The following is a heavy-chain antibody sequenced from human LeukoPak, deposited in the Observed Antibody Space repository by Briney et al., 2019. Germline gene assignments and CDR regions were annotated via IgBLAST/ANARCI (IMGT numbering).Heavy chain of an antibody. CDR2: IYYSGST. CDR1: GDSISNYY. J-gene: IGHJ4*02. Sequence: PSETLPLTCTVSGDSISNYYWSWIRQPPGKGLQWIGYIYYSGSTNSNPSLKSRVTISVDTSKNQFSLKLTSVTAADTAVYYCARGGRYTYGYDYWGQGFLVTVSS. CDR3: ARGGRYTYGYDY. D-gene: IGHD5-18*01. V-gene: IGHV4-59*01.